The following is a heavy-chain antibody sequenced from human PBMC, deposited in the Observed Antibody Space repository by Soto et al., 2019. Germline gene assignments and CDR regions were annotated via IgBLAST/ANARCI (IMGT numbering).Heavy chain of an antibody. CDR1: GFAFSSSA. CDR3: APVPGASSYYGLDV. D-gene: IGHD6-6*01. J-gene: IGHJ6*02. Sequence: EVQLLQSGGGLVQPGGSLTLSCAASGFAFSSSAMNWVRQAPGKGLEWVSGIVDTGGRTFYADFVKGRFTISRDNSKNTLYLQMDSLRAEDTAVYYCAPVPGASSYYGLDVWGQGTTVTVSS. V-gene: IGHV3-23*01. CDR2: IVDTGGRT.